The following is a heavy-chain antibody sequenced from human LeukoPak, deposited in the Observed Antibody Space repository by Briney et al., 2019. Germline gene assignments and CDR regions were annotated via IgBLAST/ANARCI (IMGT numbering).Heavy chain of an antibody. J-gene: IGHJ4*02. V-gene: IGHV3-7*01. CDR3: ARVPYEYQLPSFDY. Sequence: HPGGSLRLSCAASGFTFSSYWMSWVRQAPGKGLEWVANIKQDGSEKYYVDSVKGRFTISRDNAKNSLYLQMNSLRAEDTAVYYCARVPYEYQLPSFDYWGQGTLVTVSS. CDR2: IKQDGSEK. CDR1: GFTFSSYW. D-gene: IGHD2-2*01.